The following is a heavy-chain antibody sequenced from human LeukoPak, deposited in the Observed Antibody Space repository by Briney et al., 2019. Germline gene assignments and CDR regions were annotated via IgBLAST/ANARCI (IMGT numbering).Heavy chain of an antibody. J-gene: IGHJ5*02. D-gene: IGHD1-26*01. CDR1: GGSISSYY. CDR2: IYYSGST. Sequence: SETLSLTCTVSGGSISSYYWSWIRQPPGKGLEWIGYIYYSGSTNYNPSLKSRVTISVDTSKNQFSLKLSSVTAADTAVYYCARYLVGAVPYNWFDPWGQGTLVTVSS. V-gene: IGHV4-59*08. CDR3: ARYLVGAVPYNWFDP.